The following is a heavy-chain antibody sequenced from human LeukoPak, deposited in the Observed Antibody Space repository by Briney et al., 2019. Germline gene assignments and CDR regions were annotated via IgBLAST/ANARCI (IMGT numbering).Heavy chain of an antibody. J-gene: IGHJ4*02. CDR2: ISSSSSTI. Sequence: PGGSLRLSCAASGFTFSSYSMNWVRQAPGKGLEWVSYISSSSSTIYYADSVKGRFTISRDNAKNSLYLQMNSLRAEDTAVYYCARDLAKYYYGSGSQGLWGQGTLITVSS. CDR1: GFTFSSYS. CDR3: ARDLAKYYYGSGSQGL. D-gene: IGHD3-10*01. V-gene: IGHV3-48*04.